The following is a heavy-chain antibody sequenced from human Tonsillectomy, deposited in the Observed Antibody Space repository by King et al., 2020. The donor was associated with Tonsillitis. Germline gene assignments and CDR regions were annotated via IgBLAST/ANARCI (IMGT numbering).Heavy chain of an antibody. V-gene: IGHV4-34*01. CDR3: ARGDFDP. CDR1: GGSFSGYF. CDR2: INHSGST. Sequence: QVQLQQWGAGLLKPSETLSLTCAVYGGSFSGYFWSWIRQSPGKGLEWIGEINHSGSTNYHPSLKSRVTISIDTSKSQFSLNLSSVTAADTAVYYFARGDFDPWGQGTLVTVSS. J-gene: IGHJ5*02.